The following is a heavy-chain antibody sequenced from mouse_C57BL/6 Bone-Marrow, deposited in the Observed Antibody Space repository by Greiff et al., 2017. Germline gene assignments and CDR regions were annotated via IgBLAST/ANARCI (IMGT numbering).Heavy chain of an antibody. J-gene: IGHJ2*01. CDR3: ARRGPLSFDY. CDR1: GYTFKSYG. V-gene: IGHV1-81*01. Sequence: QLQQSGAELARPGASVKLSCKASGYTFKSYGISWVKQRTGQGLEVIGEIYPRSGNTYYNEKFKGKATMTADKSSRTAYMELRSLTSEDSAVYFCARRGPLSFDYWGQGTTLTVSS. D-gene: IGHD6-1*01. CDR2: IYPRSGNT.